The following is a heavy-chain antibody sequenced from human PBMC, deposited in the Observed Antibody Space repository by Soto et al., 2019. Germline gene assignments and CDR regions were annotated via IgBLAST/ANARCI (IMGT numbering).Heavy chain of an antibody. CDR2: MYAGGDT. Sequence: GGSLRLSCGASGLSVSDNYMGWVRQAPGRGLEWVSVMYAGGDTHYADSVKGRFTISRDKSENTLYLQMNSLRDEDTGVYFCVSRIPSWVFDYWGLGTLVTV. CDR3: VSRIPSWVFDY. J-gene: IGHJ4*01. CDR1: GLSVSDNY. D-gene: IGHD2-21*01. V-gene: IGHV3-53*01.